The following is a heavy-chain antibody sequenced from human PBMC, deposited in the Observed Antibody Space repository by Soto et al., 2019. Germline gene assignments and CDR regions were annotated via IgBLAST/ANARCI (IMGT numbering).Heavy chain of an antibody. Sequence: QVQLVQSGAEVRKPGSSVKVSCTASGGTFNSYTINWVRRAPGQGLEWVGRVNPIVGMSNSAQKFQGRVTITADKSTSKAHMDLTRLKSEDTAVYYCATSYGSGSAHFDYWGQGTLVTVSS. D-gene: IGHD3-10*01. CDR1: GGTFNSYT. J-gene: IGHJ4*02. CDR3: ATSYGSGSAHFDY. CDR2: VNPIVGMS. V-gene: IGHV1-69*02.